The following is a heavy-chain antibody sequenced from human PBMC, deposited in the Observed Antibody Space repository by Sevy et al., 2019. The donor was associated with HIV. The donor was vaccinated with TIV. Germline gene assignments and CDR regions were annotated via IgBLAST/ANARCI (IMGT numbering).Heavy chain of an antibody. CDR1: GYRFTDYW. CDR2: IYPGDSDT. D-gene: IGHD1-1*01. Sequence: GESLKISCKGSGYRFTDYWIVWVRQMPGKGLEWMGIIYPGDSDTTYRPSFQGQVTISVDKSISTAYLQWRSLKAPDTASFYCARGAMGTLPSYYYYPMDVWGQGTTVTVSS. J-gene: IGHJ6*02. CDR3: ARGAMGTLPSYYYYPMDV. V-gene: IGHV5-51*01.